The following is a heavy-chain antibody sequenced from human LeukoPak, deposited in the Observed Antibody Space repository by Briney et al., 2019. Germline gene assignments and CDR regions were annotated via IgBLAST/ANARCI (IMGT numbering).Heavy chain of an antibody. Sequence: GRSLRLSCAAGGFTFRSCGMHWLRQAPDKGLEWVAVLWFDGNNKYYADSVKGRFTISRDNSKNTLSLQMNSLRAEDTAVYYCARERLREGPEYYFDYWGQGTLVTVSS. CDR2: LWFDGNNK. D-gene: IGHD1-26*01. V-gene: IGHV3-33*01. CDR1: GFTFRSCG. CDR3: ARERLREGPEYYFDY. J-gene: IGHJ4*02.